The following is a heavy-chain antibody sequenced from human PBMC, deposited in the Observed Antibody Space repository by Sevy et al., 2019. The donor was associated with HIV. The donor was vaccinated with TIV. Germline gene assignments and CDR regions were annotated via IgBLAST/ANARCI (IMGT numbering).Heavy chain of an antibody. V-gene: IGHV3-7*01. CDR1: GFTFSTYW. Sequence: GESLKISCAASGFTFSTYWMTWVRQAPGKGLEWVANIKQDGSEKYYVDSVKGRCTISRDNAKNSLHLQMNSLGVEDTAVYYCARDSPGPHDAFDIWGQGTMVTVSS. J-gene: IGHJ3*02. CDR2: IKQDGSEK. CDR3: ARDSPGPHDAFDI.